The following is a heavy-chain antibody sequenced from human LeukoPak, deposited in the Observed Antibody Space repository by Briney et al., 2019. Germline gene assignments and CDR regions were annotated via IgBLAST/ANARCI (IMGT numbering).Heavy chain of an antibody. V-gene: IGHV3-23*01. D-gene: IGHD6-13*01. CDR3: AKGIASSWPFHFDC. CDR2: LIGGGAGT. J-gene: IGHJ4*02. Sequence: GGSLRLSCAASRFTLSSYAMNWVRQAPGKGLEWVSTLIGGGAGTHYVDSVKGRFSISRDNSKNTLYLQMNSLRAEDTAVYYCAKGIASSWPFHFDCWGQGTLVTVSS. CDR1: RFTLSSYA.